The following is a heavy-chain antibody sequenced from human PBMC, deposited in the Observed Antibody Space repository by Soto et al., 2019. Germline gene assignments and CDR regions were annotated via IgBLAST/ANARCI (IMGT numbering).Heavy chain of an antibody. D-gene: IGHD5-18*01. Sequence: QVQLVQSGAEVKKPGSSVKVSCKASGGTFSSYAISWVRQAPGQGLEWMGGIIPIFGTANYAQKFQGRVTISADECTSTAYMELSSLRSEDTAVYDCARGGYSYVSGGMDFWGQGTTVTVS. CDR3: ARGGYSYVSGGMDF. CDR2: IIPIFGTA. V-gene: IGHV1-69*01. J-gene: IGHJ6*02. CDR1: GGTFSSYA.